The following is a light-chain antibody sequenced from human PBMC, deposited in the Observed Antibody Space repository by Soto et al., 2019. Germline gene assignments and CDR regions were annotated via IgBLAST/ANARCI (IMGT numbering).Light chain of an antibody. V-gene: IGKV3D-15*01. CDR2: GVY. J-gene: IGKJ1*01. CDR3: QQYHSWPPRT. CDR1: QSVSSN. Sequence: EIVMTQSPTILSVSPGERATLSCRASQSVSSNLAWYQQKPCQAHRLLIYGVYTRAPGIPARFSGSGSGTEFTLTISSLQSEDFAIYYCQQYHSWPPRTFGQGTKVDIK.